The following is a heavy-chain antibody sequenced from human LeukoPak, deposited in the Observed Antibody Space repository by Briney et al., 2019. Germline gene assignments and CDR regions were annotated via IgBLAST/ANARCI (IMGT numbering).Heavy chain of an antibody. Sequence: GGSLRLSCAASGFTFSSYAMHWVRQAPGKGLEWVANIKEDGSVTNYVDSVRGRFTISRDNAKNSLYLQMNSLRVEDTAVYYCTRDSGYNAFDIWGQGTMVSVSS. J-gene: IGHJ3*02. V-gene: IGHV3-7*01. CDR2: IKEDGSVT. CDR1: GFTFSSYA. D-gene: IGHD5-12*01. CDR3: TRDSGYNAFDI.